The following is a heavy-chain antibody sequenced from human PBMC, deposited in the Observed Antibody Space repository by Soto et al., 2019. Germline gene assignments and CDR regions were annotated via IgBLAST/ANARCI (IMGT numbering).Heavy chain of an antibody. CDR1: GFTVSSNY. J-gene: IGHJ4*02. Sequence: GGSLRLSCAASGFTVSSNYMSWVRQSPGKGLEWVSVIYSGGSTYYADSVKGRFTISRDNSKNTLYLQMNSLRAEDTAVYYCARASSYDYVWGSYSPRFGYYFDYWGQGTLVTVSS. CDR3: ARASSYDYVWGSYSPRFGYYFDY. V-gene: IGHV3-53*01. CDR2: IYSGGST. D-gene: IGHD3-16*01.